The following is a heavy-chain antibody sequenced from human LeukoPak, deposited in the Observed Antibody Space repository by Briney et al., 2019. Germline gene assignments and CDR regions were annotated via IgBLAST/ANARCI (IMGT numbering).Heavy chain of an antibody. V-gene: IGHV3-11*01. CDR1: GFTFGDYY. D-gene: IGHD3-16*01. CDR3: ARYRVITNNYFDS. Sequence: PGGSLRLSCAASGFTFGDYYMTWIRQAPGKGLEWVSYISNSSNTIKEADSVKGRFTISRDNAQNSLFLQMKSLRAEDTAVYYCARYRVITNNYFDSWGQGTLVTVSS. CDR2: ISNSSNTI. J-gene: IGHJ4*02.